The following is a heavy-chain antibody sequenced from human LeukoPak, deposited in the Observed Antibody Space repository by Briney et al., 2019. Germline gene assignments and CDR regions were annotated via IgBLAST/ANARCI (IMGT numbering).Heavy chain of an antibody. CDR1: GFTFSSYG. J-gene: IGHJ6*02. CDR3: AKDRTYDYGDYGGMDV. V-gene: IGHV3-30*18. Sequence: GGSLRLSCAASGFTFSSYGMHWVRQTPAKGLEWGSVISYDGSNKYFADSVKGRFTISRDNSKNTLYLQMNSLRAEDTAVYYCAKDRTYDYGDYGGMDVWGQGTTVAVSS. D-gene: IGHD4-17*01. CDR2: ISYDGSNK.